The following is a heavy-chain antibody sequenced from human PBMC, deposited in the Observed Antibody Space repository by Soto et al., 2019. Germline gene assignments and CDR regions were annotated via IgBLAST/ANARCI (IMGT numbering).Heavy chain of an antibody. J-gene: IGHJ6*03. CDR3: ASRVDAAYDFGSGYQADYYYYYMDV. V-gene: IGHV4-39*01. D-gene: IGHD3-3*01. CDR1: GGSISSSSYY. CDR2: IYYSGST. Sequence: QLQLQESGPGLVKPSETLSLTCTVSGGSISSSSYYWGWIRQPPGQGLVWIGSIYYSGSTYYNPSLKCQVTTPVDTSKNQFSLKLSSVTAADTAVYYCASRVDAAYDFGSGYQADYYYYYMDVWGKGTTVTVSS.